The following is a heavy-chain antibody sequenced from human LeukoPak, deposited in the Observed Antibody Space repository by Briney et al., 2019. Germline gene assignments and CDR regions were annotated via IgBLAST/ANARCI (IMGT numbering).Heavy chain of an antibody. CDR2: IYYSGST. CDR3: ARVAVGVRGVSRNWFDP. Sequence: SETLSLTCTVSGGSISGYYWSWIRQPPGKGLEWIGYIYYSGSTNYNPSLKSRVTISVDTSKNQFSLKLSSVTAADTAVYYCARVAVGVRGVSRNWFDPWGQGTLVTVSS. V-gene: IGHV4-59*01. D-gene: IGHD3-10*01. J-gene: IGHJ5*02. CDR1: GGSISGYY.